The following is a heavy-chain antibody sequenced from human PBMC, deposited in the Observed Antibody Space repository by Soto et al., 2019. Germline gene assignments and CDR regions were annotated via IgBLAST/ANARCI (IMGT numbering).Heavy chain of an antibody. Sequence: EVQLLESGGGLVQPGGSLRLSCAASGFTFSSYAMSWVRQAPGKGLEWVSSISHSGVSTYYADSVKGRLTLSRDNSKKMLYMQMNSLRAEDTAVYYCAKESIDFWSYDCWGQGTLVTVSS. V-gene: IGHV3-23*01. CDR2: ISHSGVST. CDR3: AKESIDFWSYDC. D-gene: IGHD3-3*01. J-gene: IGHJ4*02. CDR1: GFTFSSYA.